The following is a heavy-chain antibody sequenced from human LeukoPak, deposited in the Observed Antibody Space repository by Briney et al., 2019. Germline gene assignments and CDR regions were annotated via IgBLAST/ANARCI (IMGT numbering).Heavy chain of an antibody. CDR3: ARAPYYYGSGANWFDP. CDR2: IYYSGST. J-gene: IGHJ5*02. Sequence: PSETLSLTCTVSGGSISSSSYYWGWIRQPPGKGLEWIGSIYYSGSTYYNPSLKSRVTISVDTSKNQFSLKLSSVTAADTAVYYCARAPYYYGSGANWFDPWGQGTLVTVSS. D-gene: IGHD3-10*01. V-gene: IGHV4-39*01. CDR1: GGSISSSSYY.